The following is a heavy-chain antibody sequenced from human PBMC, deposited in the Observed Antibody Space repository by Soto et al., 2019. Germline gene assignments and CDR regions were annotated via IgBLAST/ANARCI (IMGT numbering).Heavy chain of an antibody. CDR2: VRNDGATT. D-gene: IGHD6-19*01. CDR1: GFTFSNCA. Sequence: PGGSLRLSCSASGFTFSNCAMHWVRQAPGKGLDYVSAVRNDGATTYYADSVKGRFTISRDNSKNTLYLQMNSLRPEDTAVYYCVKVSRYRNGWYDSWGQGTLVTVSS. J-gene: IGHJ5*01. V-gene: IGHV3-64D*08. CDR3: VKVSRYRNGWYDS.